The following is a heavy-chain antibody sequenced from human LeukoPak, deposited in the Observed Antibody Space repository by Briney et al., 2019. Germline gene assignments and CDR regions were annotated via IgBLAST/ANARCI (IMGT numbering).Heavy chain of an antibody. CDR1: GGSISSSSYY. D-gene: IGHD6-6*01. J-gene: IGHJ6*03. Sequence: PSETLSLTCTVSGGSISSSSYYWGWIRQPPGKGLEWIGSIYYSGSTYYNPSLKSRVTISVDTSKNQFSLKLSSVTAADTAVYYCARVEYSRPTYYYCYYMDVWGKGTTVTVSS. CDR3: ARVEYSRPTYYYCYYMDV. CDR2: IYYSGST. V-gene: IGHV4-39*07.